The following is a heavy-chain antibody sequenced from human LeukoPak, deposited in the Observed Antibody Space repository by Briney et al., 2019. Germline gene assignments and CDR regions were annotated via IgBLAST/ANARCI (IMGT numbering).Heavy chain of an antibody. J-gene: IGHJ4*02. CDR3: ARLIGRAAATPPYYFDY. CDR1: GGSISSYY. D-gene: IGHD6-13*01. V-gene: IGHV4-59*01. CDR2: IYYSGST. Sequence: SETLSLTCTVSGGSISSYYWSWIRQPPGKGLEWIEYIYYSGSTNYNPSLKSRVTISVDTSKNQFSLKLSPVTAADTAVYYCARLIGRAAATPPYYFDYWGQGTLVTVSS.